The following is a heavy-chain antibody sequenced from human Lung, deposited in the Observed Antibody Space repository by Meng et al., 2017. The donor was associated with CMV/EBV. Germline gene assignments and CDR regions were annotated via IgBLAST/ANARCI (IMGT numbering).Heavy chain of an antibody. V-gene: IGHV3-30*04. CDR3: ARAASITMIVVVITPAGDAFDI. J-gene: IGHJ3*02. CDR2: ISYDGSNK. D-gene: IGHD3-22*01. Sequence: GESLKISCAASGFTFSSYAMHWVRQAPGKGLEWVAVISYDGSNKYYADSVKGRFTISRDNSKNTLYLQMNSLRAEDTAVYYCARAASITMIVVVITPAGDAFDIWGQGKXV. CDR1: GFTFSSYA.